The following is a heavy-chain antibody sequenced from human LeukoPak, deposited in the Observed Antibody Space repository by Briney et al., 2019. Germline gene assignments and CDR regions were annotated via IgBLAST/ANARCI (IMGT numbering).Heavy chain of an antibody. D-gene: IGHD3-16*01. Sequence: PGGSLRLSCAASGFTFSSYAMHWVRQAPGKGLEYVSAISRHGGSTYYANSVKGRFTISRDNSKNTLYLQMGSLRAGDMAVYYCARVGDVDAFDIWGQGTMVTVSS. CDR1: GFTFSSYA. V-gene: IGHV3-64*01. CDR2: ISRHGGST. J-gene: IGHJ3*02. CDR3: ARVGDVDAFDI.